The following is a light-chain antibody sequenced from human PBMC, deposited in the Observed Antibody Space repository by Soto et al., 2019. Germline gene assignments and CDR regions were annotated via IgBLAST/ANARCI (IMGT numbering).Light chain of an antibody. Sequence: QSALTQPASVSGSPGQSIAISCTGTSSDVGGYRYVSWYQQHPGKAPRLMIYDVSDRPSGVSSRFSGSTSGNTASLTISGLQAEDEADYYCSSYSGSGTLVVFGGGTKLTVL. V-gene: IGLV2-14*03. CDR3: SSYSGSGTLVV. CDR1: SSDVGGYRY. J-gene: IGLJ2*01. CDR2: DVS.